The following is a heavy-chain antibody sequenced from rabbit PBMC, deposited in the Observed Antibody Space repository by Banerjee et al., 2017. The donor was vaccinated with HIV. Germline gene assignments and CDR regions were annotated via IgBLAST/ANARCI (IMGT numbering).Heavy chain of an antibody. Sequence: QQQLEESGGGLVKPGGTLTLTCKASGIDFSNHYYMCWVRQAPGKGLELIACIVTSTGSTWYASWVNGRFTISKTSSTTVTLQMTSLTAADTATYFCARDQHYAGYAGYGYAPYGMDLWGQGTLVTVS. D-gene: IGHD6-1*01. CDR2: IVTSTGST. J-gene: IGHJ6*01. CDR3: ARDQHYAGYAGYGYAPYGMDL. CDR1: GIDFSNHYY. V-gene: IGHV1S43*01.